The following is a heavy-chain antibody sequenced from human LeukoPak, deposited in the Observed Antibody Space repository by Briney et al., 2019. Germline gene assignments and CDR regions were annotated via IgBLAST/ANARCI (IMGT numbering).Heavy chain of an antibody. J-gene: IGHJ3*02. D-gene: IGHD3-22*01. CDR1: GGSISSGSYY. CDR2: IYTSGST. V-gene: IGHV4-61*02. Sequence: SQTLSLTCTVSGGSISSGSYYWSWIRQPAGKGLEWIGRIYTSGSTNYNPSLKSRVTISVDTSKNQFSLKLSSVTAADTAVYYCAREPFMIVVANGAFDIWGQGTMVTVSS. CDR3: AREPFMIVVANGAFDI.